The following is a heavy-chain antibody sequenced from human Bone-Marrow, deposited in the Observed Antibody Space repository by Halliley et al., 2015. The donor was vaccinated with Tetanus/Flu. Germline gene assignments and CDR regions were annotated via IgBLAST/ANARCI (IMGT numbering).Heavy chain of an antibody. J-gene: IGHJ4*02. V-gene: IGHV3-33*07. CDR1: GFTFSNYG. D-gene: IGHD3-16*02. CDR3: ARLSRSGPDY. Sequence: SLRLSCAASGFTFSNYGMYWVRQAPGKGLEWVAVTYLDGTNKYYRDSVKGRFTVSKDNSKNTLYLQMNSVRAEDTAVYYCARLSRSGPDYWGQGSLVIVSS. CDR2: TYLDGTNK.